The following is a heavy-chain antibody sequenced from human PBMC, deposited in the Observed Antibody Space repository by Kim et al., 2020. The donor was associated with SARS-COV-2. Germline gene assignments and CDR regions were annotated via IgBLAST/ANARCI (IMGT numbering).Heavy chain of an antibody. CDR2: INPTGGAT. Sequence: ASVKVSCKTSGYGFTTYFIHWVRQVPGQGLEWMGTINPTGGATTYAQKFQGRVTMTRDMSASTVSMELSSLRPDDTAVYYCARAHVTAGGTGDNWGQGTL. V-gene: IGHV1-46*01. J-gene: IGHJ4*02. CDR3: ARAHVTAGGTGDN. CDR1: GYGFTTYF. D-gene: IGHD6-13*01.